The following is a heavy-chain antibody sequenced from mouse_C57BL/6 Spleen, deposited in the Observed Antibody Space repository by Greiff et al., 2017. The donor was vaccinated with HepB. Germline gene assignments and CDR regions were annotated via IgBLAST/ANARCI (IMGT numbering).Heavy chain of an antibody. Sequence: EVQLQQSGGGLVQPGGSMKLSCVASGFTFSNYWMNWVRQSPEKGLEWVAQIRLKSDNYATHYAESVKGRFTISRDDSKSSVYLQMNNLRAEDTGIYYCTGTPSPYYGNYEGVFAYWGQGTLVTVSA. D-gene: IGHD2-10*01. CDR3: TGTPSPYYGNYEGVFAY. CDR1: GFTFSNYW. CDR2: IRLKSDNYAT. V-gene: IGHV6-3*01. J-gene: IGHJ3*01.